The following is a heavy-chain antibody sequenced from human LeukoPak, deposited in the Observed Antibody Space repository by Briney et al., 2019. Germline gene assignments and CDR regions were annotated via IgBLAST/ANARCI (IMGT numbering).Heavy chain of an antibody. CDR2: ISGSGGST. Sequence: GGSLRLSCAASGVTLSSFAMSWARQAPGKGLEWVSAISGSGGSTYYADSVKGRFTISRDNSKNTLYLQMNSLRAEDTAVYYCAKEIIYYYYGMDVWGQGTTVTVSS. V-gene: IGHV3-23*01. CDR3: AKEIIYYYYGMDV. CDR1: GVTLSSFA. J-gene: IGHJ6*02. D-gene: IGHD3-10*01.